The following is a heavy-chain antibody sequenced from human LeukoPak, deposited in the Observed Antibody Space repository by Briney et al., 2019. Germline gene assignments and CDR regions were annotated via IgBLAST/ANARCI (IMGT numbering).Heavy chain of an antibody. CDR3: ARDRLHYGEYEKTLDY. Sequence: GGSLRLSCAASGFTFSSYAMSWVRQAPGKGLEWVSTVSGGGGTTYYADSVKGRFTISRDNAKSSLYLQMNSLRADDTAVYYCARDRLHYGEYEKTLDYWGQGTLVTVSS. CDR2: VSGGGGTT. D-gene: IGHD4-17*01. CDR1: GFTFSSYA. V-gene: IGHV3-23*01. J-gene: IGHJ4*02.